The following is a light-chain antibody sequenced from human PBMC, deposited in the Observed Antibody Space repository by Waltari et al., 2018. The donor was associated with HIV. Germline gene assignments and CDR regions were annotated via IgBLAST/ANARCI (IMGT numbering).Light chain of an antibody. Sequence: DIQMTQSPSSLSASVGDRVTITCRASQSISRYLNWYQQKPGKAPKLLIFAASSLQSGVPSRFSGSGSGTDFTLTINSLQPEDFATYYCQHSYNSPSFGQGTKVDIK. CDR3: QHSYNSPS. V-gene: IGKV1-39*01. CDR1: QSISRY. CDR2: AAS. J-gene: IGKJ1*01.